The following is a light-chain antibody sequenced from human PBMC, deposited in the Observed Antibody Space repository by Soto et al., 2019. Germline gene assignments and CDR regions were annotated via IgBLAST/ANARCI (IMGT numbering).Light chain of an antibody. CDR1: QSVSSSY. J-gene: IGKJ1*01. CDR3: QQYGSSPWT. V-gene: IGKV3-20*01. Sequence: EIVLTQSPGTLSLSPGARATLSCRASQSVSSSYLAWYQQKPGQAPRLLIYGVSSRATGIPDRFSGSGSWTEFTLTISRLEPEDFSVYFCQQYGSSPWTFGQGTKVEIK. CDR2: GVS.